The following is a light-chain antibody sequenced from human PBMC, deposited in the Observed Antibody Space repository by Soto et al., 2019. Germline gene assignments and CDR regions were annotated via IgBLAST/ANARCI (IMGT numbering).Light chain of an antibody. CDR2: GAS. J-gene: IGKJ4*01. V-gene: IGKV3-20*01. Sequence: EIVLTQSPGTLSLSPGERATLSCRASLSVSSNYVAWYQQKPGQAPRLLIYGASSRATGIPDRFSGSGSGTDFTLTISRLEPEDFAVYYCQQYGSSSSTFGGGTKVVIK. CDR1: LSVSSNY. CDR3: QQYGSSSST.